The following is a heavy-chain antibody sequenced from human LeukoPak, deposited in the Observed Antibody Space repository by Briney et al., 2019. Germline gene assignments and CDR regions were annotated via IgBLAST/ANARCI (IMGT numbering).Heavy chain of an antibody. D-gene: IGHD6-13*01. CDR3: ARLHYSGWYAWFDP. Sequence: PSQTLSLTCTVSGGSISSGSYYWSWIRQPAGEGLEWIGRIYTSGSTNYNPSLKSRVTISVDTSKNQFSLKLSSVTAADTAVYYCARLHYSGWYAWFDPWGQGTLVTVSS. CDR1: GGSISSGSYY. CDR2: IYTSGST. V-gene: IGHV4-61*02. J-gene: IGHJ5*02.